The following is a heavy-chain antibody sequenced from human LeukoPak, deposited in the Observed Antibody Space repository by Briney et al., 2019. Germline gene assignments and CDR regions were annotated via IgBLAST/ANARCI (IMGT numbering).Heavy chain of an antibody. J-gene: IGHJ6*02. Sequence: GRSLRLSCAASGFIFSSYGMHWVRQAPGKGLEWVAVISYDGSNKYYADSVKGRFTISRDNSKNTLYLQMNSLRAEDTAVYYCAKDYDDIVVVVAGYYYYYGMDVWGQGTTVTVSS. CDR1: GFIFSSYG. D-gene: IGHD2-15*01. CDR2: ISYDGSNK. V-gene: IGHV3-30*18. CDR3: AKDYDDIVVVVAGYYYYYGMDV.